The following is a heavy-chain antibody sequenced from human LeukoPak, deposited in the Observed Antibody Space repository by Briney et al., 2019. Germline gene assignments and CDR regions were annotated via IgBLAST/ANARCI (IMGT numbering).Heavy chain of an antibody. CDR2: ISYDGSNK. J-gene: IGHJ4*02. CDR1: GFTFSRDW. Sequence: GGSLRLSCAASGFTFSRDWMHWVRQAPGKGLEWVAVISYDGSNKYYADSVKGRFTISRDDSKNTLYLQMNSLRAEDTAVYYCARDQGYDFWSGYHYYFDYWGQGTLVTVSS. CDR3: ARDQGYDFWSGYHYYFDY. D-gene: IGHD3-3*01. V-gene: IGHV3-30*01.